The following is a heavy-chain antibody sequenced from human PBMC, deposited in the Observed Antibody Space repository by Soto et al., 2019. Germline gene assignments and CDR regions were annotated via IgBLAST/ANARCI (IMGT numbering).Heavy chain of an antibody. CDR3: ARLVIAVAGTGYYYYGMDV. V-gene: IGHV1-69*13. J-gene: IGHJ6*02. Sequence: SVKVSCKASGGTFSSYAIIWVRQAPGQGLEWMGGIIPIFGTANYAQKFQGRVTITADESTSTAYMELSSLRSEDTAVYYCARLVIAVAGTGYYYYGMDVWGQGTTVTVSS. CDR2: IIPIFGTA. D-gene: IGHD6-19*01. CDR1: GGTFSSYA.